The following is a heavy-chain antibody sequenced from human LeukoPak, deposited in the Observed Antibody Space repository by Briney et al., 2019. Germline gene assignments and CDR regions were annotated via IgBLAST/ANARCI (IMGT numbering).Heavy chain of an antibody. V-gene: IGHV3-30*04. J-gene: IGHJ3*02. Sequence: GGSLRLSCAASGFTFSSYAMHWVRQAPGKGLEWVAVISYDGSNKYYADSVKGRFTISRDNSKNTLYLQMNSLRAEDTAVYYCARDYGYYYDSSGKGHAFDIWGQGTMVTVSS. CDR1: GFTFSSYA. CDR2: ISYDGSNK. CDR3: ARDYGYYYDSSGKGHAFDI. D-gene: IGHD3-22*01.